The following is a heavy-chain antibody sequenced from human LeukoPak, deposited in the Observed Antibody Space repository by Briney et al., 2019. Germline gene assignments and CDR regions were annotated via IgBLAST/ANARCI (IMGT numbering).Heavy chain of an antibody. D-gene: IGHD3-3*01. V-gene: IGHV1-2*02. CDR3: ARGLALGSYYDFWSGYYGYGMDV. Sequence: ASVTVSCKASGYTFTGYYMHWVRQAPGQGLEWMGWINPNSGGTNYAQKFQGRVTMTRDTSISTAYMELSSLRSEDTAVYYCARGLALGSYYDFWSGYYGYGMDVWGQGTTVTVSS. J-gene: IGHJ6*02. CDR1: GYTFTGYY. CDR2: INPNSGGT.